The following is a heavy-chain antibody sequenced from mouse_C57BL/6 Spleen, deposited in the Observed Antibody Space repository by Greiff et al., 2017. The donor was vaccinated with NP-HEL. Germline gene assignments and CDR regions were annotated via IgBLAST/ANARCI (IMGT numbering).Heavy chain of an antibody. CDR2: IWSGGST. Sequence: VQLVESGPGLVQPSQSLSITCTVSGFSLTSYGVHWVRQSPGKGLEWLGVIWSGGSTDYNAAFISRLSISKDNSKSQVFFKMNSLQADDTAIYYCARNYYGSRGYFDVWGTGTTVTVSS. V-gene: IGHV2-2*01. D-gene: IGHD1-1*01. J-gene: IGHJ1*03. CDR1: GFSLTSYG. CDR3: ARNYYGSRGYFDV.